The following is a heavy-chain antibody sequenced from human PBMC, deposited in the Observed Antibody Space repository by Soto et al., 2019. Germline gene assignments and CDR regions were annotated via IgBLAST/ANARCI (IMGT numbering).Heavy chain of an antibody. CDR1: GYTFTSYA. V-gene: IGHV1-3*01. J-gene: IGHJ6*02. CDR2: INAGNGNT. Sequence: GASVKVSCKASGYTFTSYAMHWVRQAPGQRLEWMGWINAGNGNTKYSQKFQGRVTITRDTSASTVYMELSSLRSEDTAVYYCAREKGGSGSYYPYYYGMDVWGQGTTVTVSS. D-gene: IGHD3-10*01. CDR3: AREKGGSGSYYPYYYGMDV.